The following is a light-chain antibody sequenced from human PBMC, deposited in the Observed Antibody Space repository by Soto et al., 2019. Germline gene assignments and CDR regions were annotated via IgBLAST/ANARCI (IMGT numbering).Light chain of an antibody. Sequence: EIVMRQSPANMSVSPGERVAVSCRASRPVRSNLAWYQQKPGQPPRLLIYGSSTRATGIPARFSGSGSGTEFTLTVTSLQSADIAVYYCQQYNDWLYSFGQGTKVDIK. CDR3: QQYNDWLYS. J-gene: IGKJ2*03. CDR2: GSS. CDR1: RPVRSN. V-gene: IGKV3-15*01.